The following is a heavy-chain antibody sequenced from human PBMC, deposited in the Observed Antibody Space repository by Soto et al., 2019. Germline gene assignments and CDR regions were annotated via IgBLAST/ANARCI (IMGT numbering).Heavy chain of an antibody. CDR1: GFTFSSYA. D-gene: IGHD2-15*01. CDR3: AKDGYCSGGSCYFDAFDI. CDR2: ISGSGGST. J-gene: IGHJ3*02. Sequence: GGSLRLSCAASGFTFSSYAMSWVRQAPGKGLEWVSAISGSGGSTYYADSVKGRFTISRDNSENTLYLQMNSLRAEGTAVYYCAKDGYCSGGSCYFDAFDIWGQGTMVTVSS. V-gene: IGHV3-23*01.